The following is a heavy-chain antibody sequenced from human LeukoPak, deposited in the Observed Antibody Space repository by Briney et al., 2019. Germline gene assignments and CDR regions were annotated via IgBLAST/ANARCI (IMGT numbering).Heavy chain of an antibody. J-gene: IGHJ5*02. Sequence: PGGSLRLSCAASGFTFSSYSMNWVRQAPGKGLECVAVIWYDGSNKYYEDSVKGRFTISRDNSKNTLYLQMNSLRAEDTAVYYCARGVEWLGESHSNWFDPWGQGTLVTVSS. D-gene: IGHD3-10*01. V-gene: IGHV3-33*08. CDR2: IWYDGSNK. CDR3: ARGVEWLGESHSNWFDP. CDR1: GFTFSSYS.